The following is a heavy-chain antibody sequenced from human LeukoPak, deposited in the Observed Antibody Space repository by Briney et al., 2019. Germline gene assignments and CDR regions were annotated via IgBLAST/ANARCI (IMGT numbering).Heavy chain of an antibody. V-gene: IGHV3-74*01. CDR2: INSDGSIT. D-gene: IGHD4-23*01. J-gene: IGHJ4*02. CDR3: AREGGQEGTVEN. CDR1: GFTFTTYW. Sequence: GGSPRLSCAASGFTFTTYWMHWVRQAPGKGLVWVSHINSDGSITSYADSVKGRFTISRDNAKNTLYLQMNSLRAEDTAVYYCAREGGQEGTVENWGQGTLVTVSS.